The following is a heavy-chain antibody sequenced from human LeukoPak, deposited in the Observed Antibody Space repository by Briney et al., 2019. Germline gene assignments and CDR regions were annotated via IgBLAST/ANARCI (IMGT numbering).Heavy chain of an antibody. J-gene: IGHJ1*01. V-gene: IGHV3-30-3*01. D-gene: IGHD3-22*01. CDR3: ARGTLLSLGYYDSSGAANEYFQH. Sequence: GRSLRLSCAASGFTFSSYAMHWVRQAPGKGLEWVAVISYDGSSKYYADSVKGRFTISRDNSKNTLYLQMNSLRAEDTAVYYCARGTLLSLGYYDSSGAANEYFQHWGQGTLVTVSS. CDR1: GFTFSSYA. CDR2: ISYDGSSK.